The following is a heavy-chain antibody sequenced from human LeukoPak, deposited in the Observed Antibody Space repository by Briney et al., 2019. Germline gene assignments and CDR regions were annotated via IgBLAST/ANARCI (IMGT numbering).Heavy chain of an antibody. J-gene: IGHJ4*02. D-gene: IGHD6-13*01. CDR2: ISSSSSYI. CDR3: ARGTAASTGTDFDY. Sequence: GGSLRLSCAASGFTFTSNWMSWVRQAPGKGLEWVSSISSSSSYIYYADSVKGRFTISRDNAKNSLYLQMNSLRAEDAAVYYCARGTAASTGTDFDYWGQGTLVTVSS. CDR1: GFTFTSNW. V-gene: IGHV3-21*01.